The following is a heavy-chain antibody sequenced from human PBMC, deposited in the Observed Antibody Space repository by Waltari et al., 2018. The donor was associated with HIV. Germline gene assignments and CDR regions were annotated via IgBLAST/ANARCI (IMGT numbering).Heavy chain of an antibody. CDR2: IYYSGST. J-gene: IGHJ6*02. D-gene: IGHD6-19*01. V-gene: IGHV4-39*01. CDR3: ARLPIAVAGYYYYGMDV. CDR1: GGSISSSSYY. Sequence: QLQLQESGPGLVKPSETLSLTCTVSGGSISSSSYYWGWPRPPPGTGLEWIGSIYYSGSTYYNPSLKSRVTISVDTSKNQFSLKLSSVTAADTAVYYCARLPIAVAGYYYYGMDVWGQGTTVTVSS.